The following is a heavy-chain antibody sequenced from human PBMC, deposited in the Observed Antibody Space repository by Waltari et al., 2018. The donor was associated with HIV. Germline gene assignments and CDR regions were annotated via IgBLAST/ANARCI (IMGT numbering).Heavy chain of an antibody. D-gene: IGHD6-19*01. J-gene: IGHJ5*02. CDR3: AREAVAGRERWFDP. Sequence: QVQLQESGPGLVKPSQTLSLTCTVSGGSISSGSYYWSWTRQPAGKGLEWIGRIDTSRSTNYNPSLKSRVTISVDTSKNQFSLKLSSVTAADTAVYYCAREAVAGRERWFDPWGQGTLVTVSS. V-gene: IGHV4-61*02. CDR1: GGSISSGSYY. CDR2: IDTSRST.